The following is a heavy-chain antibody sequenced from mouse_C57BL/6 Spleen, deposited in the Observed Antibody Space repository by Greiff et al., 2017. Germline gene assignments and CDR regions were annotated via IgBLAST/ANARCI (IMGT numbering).Heavy chain of an antibody. CDR2: WNNDNY. CDR3: WREDKTGQLRPPYYFDY. Sequence: QPSQTLSLACTFSGISLSTSGMGLSWLRKPSGKALEWLASIWNNDNYYNPSLKSRLTISKETSNYQVFLKLTSVDTADSATYYGAWREDKTGQLRPPYYFDYWGQGTTLTVSS. V-gene: IGHV8-2*01. J-gene: IGHJ2*01. D-gene: IGHD3-2*02. CDR1: ISLSTSGMGL.